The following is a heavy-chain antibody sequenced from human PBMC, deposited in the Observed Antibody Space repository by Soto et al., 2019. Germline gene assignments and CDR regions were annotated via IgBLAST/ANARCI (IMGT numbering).Heavy chain of an antibody. V-gene: IGHV4-4*07. CDR3: ARFDCSGGTCTPDDY. J-gene: IGHJ4*02. D-gene: IGHD2-15*01. CDR1: GGSISGYY. CDR2: IYNSGNT. Sequence: QVQLQELGPGLVKPSETLSLTCTVSGGSISGYYWSWIRQPAGKGLEWIGRIYNSGNTRYNPSLKSRVTMSVDTSKNQFSLRLSSVTAADTAVYYCARFDCSGGTCTPDDYWGQGTLVTVSS.